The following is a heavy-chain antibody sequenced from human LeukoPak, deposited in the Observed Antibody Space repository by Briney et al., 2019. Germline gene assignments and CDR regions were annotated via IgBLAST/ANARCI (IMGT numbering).Heavy chain of an antibody. CDR3: ARVQRGIAVALDY. V-gene: IGHV3-30*02. CDR2: IRSDGSNK. CDR1: GFTFSSYG. Sequence: GGSLRLSCAGSGFTFSSYGMHWVRQAPGKGLEWMAFIRSDGSNKYYADSVKGRFTISRDNSKNTLYLQMNSLRADDTAVYYCARVQRGIAVALDYWGQGTLATVSS. J-gene: IGHJ4*02. D-gene: IGHD6-19*01.